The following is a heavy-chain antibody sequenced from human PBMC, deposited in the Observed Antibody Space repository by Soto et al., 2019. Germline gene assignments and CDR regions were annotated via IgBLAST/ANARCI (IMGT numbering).Heavy chain of an antibody. CDR1: GGSISSGGYY. J-gene: IGHJ5*02. Sequence: QVQLQESGPGLVKPSQTLSLTCTVSGGSISSGGYYWSWIRQHPGKGLEWIGYIYYSGSTYYNPSLKSRFTISVDTSKNQFPLKLSSVPAADTAVYYCARVGVINSFDPWGQGTLVTVSS. CDR2: IYYSGST. V-gene: IGHV4-31*03. D-gene: IGHD3-16*01. CDR3: ARVGVINSFDP.